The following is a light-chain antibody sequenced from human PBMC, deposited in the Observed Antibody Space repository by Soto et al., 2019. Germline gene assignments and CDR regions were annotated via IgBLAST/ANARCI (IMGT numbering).Light chain of an antibody. J-gene: IGKJ1*01. CDR1: QNIGNK. Sequence: IVMTQSPGTLSVSPGERATLSCRASQNIGNKVGWYQQRPGQAPRLLIYDASNRATGVPARFSGSRSGTDFTLTISDLEPADFGLYYCQQRLNWPPGFGQGTKVDIK. CDR2: DAS. CDR3: QQRLNWPPG. V-gene: IGKV3-11*01.